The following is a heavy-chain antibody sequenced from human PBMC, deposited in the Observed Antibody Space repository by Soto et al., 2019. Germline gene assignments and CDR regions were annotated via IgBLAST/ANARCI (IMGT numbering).Heavy chain of an antibody. CDR2: VTTDKGKT. V-gene: IGHV1-18*01. CDR3: ATRSSAFDY. CDR1: GYTFTNFG. J-gene: IGHJ4*02. Sequence: GASVKVSCKTSGYTFTNFGISWVRQAPGQGLEWMGWVTTDKGKTTYAQKFQGRVTMTTDTSTSTAYMELRSLRSDDTAVYYCATRSSAFDYWGQGTLVTVSS.